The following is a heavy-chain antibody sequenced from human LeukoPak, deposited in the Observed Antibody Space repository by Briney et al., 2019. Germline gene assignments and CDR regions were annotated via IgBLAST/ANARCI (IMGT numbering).Heavy chain of an antibody. Sequence: PGGPLRLSCAASGFTFSRYSMNWVRQAPGKGLEWVSFISSSSSTIYYADFVKGRFTISRDNAKNSLYLQMNSLRDEDTAVYYCARDGGFSGYDFAYWGQGTLVTVSS. D-gene: IGHD5-12*01. CDR1: GFTFSRYS. CDR3: ARDGGFSGYDFAY. CDR2: ISSSSSTI. J-gene: IGHJ4*02. V-gene: IGHV3-48*02.